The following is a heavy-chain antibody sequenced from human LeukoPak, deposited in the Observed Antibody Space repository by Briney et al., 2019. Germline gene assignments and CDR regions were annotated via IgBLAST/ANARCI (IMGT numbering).Heavy chain of an antibody. Sequence: GGSLRLSCAASGFTFSSYAMSWVRQAPGKGLEWVSAISGSGGSTYYADSAKGRFTISRDNAKNSLYLQMNSLRAEDTAVYYCARDVRWLRSNYWYFDLWGRGTLVTVSS. CDR1: GFTFSSYA. V-gene: IGHV3-23*01. CDR2: ISGSGGST. D-gene: IGHD5-24*01. CDR3: ARDVRWLRSNYWYFDL. J-gene: IGHJ2*01.